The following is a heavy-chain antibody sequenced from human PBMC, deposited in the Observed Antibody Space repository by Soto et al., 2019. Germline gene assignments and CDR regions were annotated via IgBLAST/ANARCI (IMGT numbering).Heavy chain of an antibody. J-gene: IGHJ5*02. CDR1: GYTFTNFG. D-gene: IGHD3-3*01. V-gene: IGHV1-18*01. CDR3: ARGFPLWFDP. Sequence: GASVKVSCKASGYTFTNFGISWVRQAPGQGLEWMGWISAYNGNTNYAQKFQGRVTMTTDTSTSTAYMEVRSLRSEDTAVYYCARGFPLWFDPWGQGTLVTVSS. CDR2: ISAYNGNT.